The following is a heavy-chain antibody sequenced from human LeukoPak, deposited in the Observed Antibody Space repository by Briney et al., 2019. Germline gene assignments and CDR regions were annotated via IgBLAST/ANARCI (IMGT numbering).Heavy chain of an antibody. CDR1: GFTSSSYE. Sequence: GGSLRLSCAASGFTSSSYEMNWVRQAPGKGLEWVSHIGSSGSSIYYAASVKGRFTISRDNAKNSLYLQMNSLRAEDTAVYYCARSSGSYRPMGYWGQGTLVTVSS. V-gene: IGHV3-48*03. D-gene: IGHD3-22*01. CDR3: ARSSGSYRPMGY. CDR2: IGSSGSSI. J-gene: IGHJ4*02.